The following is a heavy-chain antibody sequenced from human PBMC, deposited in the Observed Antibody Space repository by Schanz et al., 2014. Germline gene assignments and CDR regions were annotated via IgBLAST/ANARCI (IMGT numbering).Heavy chain of an antibody. Sequence: QIQLVQSGPEVKKPGATVKVSCKASGYIFINSGISWVRQAPGQGLEWVGWISVYTGNTKYGQKVQGRVTMTADTSTNTAYMELRSLRSDDTAVYYCARDRRLFDRDDLYYFDSWGQGTLVTVSS. CDR3: ARDRRLFDRDDLYYFDS. CDR2: ISVYTGNT. J-gene: IGHJ4*02. CDR1: GYIFINSG. D-gene: IGHD3-10*02. V-gene: IGHV1-18*01.